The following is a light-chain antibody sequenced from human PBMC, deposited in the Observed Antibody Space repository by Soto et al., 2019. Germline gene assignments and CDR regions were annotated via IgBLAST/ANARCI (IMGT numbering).Light chain of an antibody. V-gene: IGKV3-11*01. CDR3: QQRSSWPRIT. J-gene: IGKJ5*01. Sequence: ESMLTQSPATLSLSPGERATLSCRASQSVRSYLAWYQQKPGQAPRLLIYDASNRAPGIPARFSGSGSGTDFNLTISSLEPGDFAVYYCQQRSSWPRITFGQGTRL. CDR1: QSVRSY. CDR2: DAS.